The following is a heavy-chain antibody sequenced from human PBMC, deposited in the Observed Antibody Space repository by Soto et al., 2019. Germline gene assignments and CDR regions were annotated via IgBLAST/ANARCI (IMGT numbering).Heavy chain of an antibody. Sequence: ASVKVSCKASGYTFTGYYMHWVRQAPGQGLEWMGWINPNSGGTNYAQKFQGWVTMTRDTSISTAYMELSRLRSDDTAVYYCARDRRIGGGDYVDFDYWGQGTLVTVSS. V-gene: IGHV1-2*04. CDR3: ARDRRIGGGDYVDFDY. J-gene: IGHJ4*02. CDR1: GYTFTGYY. D-gene: IGHD4-17*01. CDR2: INPNSGGT.